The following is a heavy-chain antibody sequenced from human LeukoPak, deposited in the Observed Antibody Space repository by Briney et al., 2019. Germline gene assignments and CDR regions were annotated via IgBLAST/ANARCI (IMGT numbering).Heavy chain of an antibody. J-gene: IGHJ4*02. CDR1: GFTFSSNA. D-gene: IGHD3-9*01. CDR3: ARDIRYDILTGYSPLDY. V-gene: IGHV3-30-3*01. CDR2: ISYDASNK. Sequence: PGRSLRLSCAASGFTFSSNAMHWVRQAPGKGLEWVAVISYDASNKYYADSVKGRFTISRDNAKNSLYLQMNSLRAEDTAVYYCARDIRYDILTGYSPLDYWGQGTLVTVSS.